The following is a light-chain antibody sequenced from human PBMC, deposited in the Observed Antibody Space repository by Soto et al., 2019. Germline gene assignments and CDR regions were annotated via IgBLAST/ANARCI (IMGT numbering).Light chain of an antibody. V-gene: IGKV1-12*01. CDR2: GAS. J-gene: IGKJ4*01. CDR3: QQTNTFLPLT. CDR1: QGISNW. Sequence: DIQTTQSPSSVSASVGDRVTITCRASQGISNWLAWYQQQPGKAPKLLIYGASRLQSGAPSRFSGGGSGTHFTLIISSLQPEDFATYYCQQTNTFLPLTFGGGTKVEI.